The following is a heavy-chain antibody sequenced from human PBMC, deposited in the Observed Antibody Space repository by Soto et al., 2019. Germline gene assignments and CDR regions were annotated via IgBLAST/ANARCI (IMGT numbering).Heavy chain of an antibody. D-gene: IGHD3-22*01. Sequence: QLQLQESGPGLVKPSETLSLTCTVSGGSISSSSYYWGWIRQPPGKGLEGIGSIYYSGSTYYNPSLKSRVTIYVDTSKNPFSLKLSSVTDADTAVYYSARVRITKIVVVLPNWFDPWGQGTQDTVSS. V-gene: IGHV4-39*01. CDR2: IYYSGST. CDR3: ARVRITKIVVVLPNWFDP. CDR1: GGSISSSSYY. J-gene: IGHJ5*02.